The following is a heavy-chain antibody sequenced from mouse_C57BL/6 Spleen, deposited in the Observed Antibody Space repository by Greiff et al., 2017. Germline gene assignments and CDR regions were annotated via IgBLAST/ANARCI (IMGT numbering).Heavy chain of an antibody. CDR1: GFTFSDFY. Sequence: EVKLQESGGGLVQSGRSLRLSCATSGFTFSDFYMEWVRQAPGKGLEWIAASRNKANDYTTEYSASVKGRFIVSRDTSQSILYLQMNALRAEDTAIYYCARDAGPYDGSVFAYWGQGTLVTVSA. CDR2: SRNKANDYTT. J-gene: IGHJ3*01. D-gene: IGHD1-1*01. V-gene: IGHV7-1*01. CDR3: ARDAGPYDGSVFAY.